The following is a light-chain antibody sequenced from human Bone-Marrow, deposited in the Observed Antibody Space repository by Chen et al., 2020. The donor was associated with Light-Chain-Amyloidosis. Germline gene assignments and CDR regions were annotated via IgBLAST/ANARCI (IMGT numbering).Light chain of an antibody. CDR1: SSYVGGDNH. J-gene: IGLJ1*01. CDR2: EVT. Sequence: QSALTQPASVFRSPGRSTTIPCTGTSSYVGGDNHVSWYQQHPDKTPKLMIYEVTNRPSWVPDRFSGSKSDNTASLTISGLQTEDEADYFCSSYTITNTLVFGSGTRVTVL. CDR3: SSYTITNTLV. V-gene: IGLV2-14*01.